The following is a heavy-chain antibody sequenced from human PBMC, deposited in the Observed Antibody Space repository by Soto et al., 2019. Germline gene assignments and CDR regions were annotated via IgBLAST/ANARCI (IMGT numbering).Heavy chain of an antibody. CDR2: IYYSGST. CDR3: ARHRDYIWGSSDY. V-gene: IGHV4-39*01. CDR1: GGSISSSSYY. D-gene: IGHD3-16*01. J-gene: IGHJ4*02. Sequence: PSETLSLTCTVSGGSISSSSYYWGWIRQPPGKGLEWIGSIYYSGSTYYNPSLKSRVTISVDTSKNQFSLKLSSVTAADTAVYYCARHRDYIWGSSDYWGQGTRVTVSS.